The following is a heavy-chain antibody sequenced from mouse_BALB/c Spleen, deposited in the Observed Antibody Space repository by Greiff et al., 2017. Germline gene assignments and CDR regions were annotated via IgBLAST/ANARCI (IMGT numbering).Heavy chain of an antibody. D-gene: IGHD2-3*01. V-gene: IGHV5-12-2*01. CDR1: GFTFSSYT. J-gene: IGHJ3*01. Sequence: EVKLVESGGGLVQPGGSLKLSCAASGFTFSSYTMSWVRQTPEKRLEWVAYISNGGGSTYYPDTVKGRFTISRDNAKNTLYLQMSSLKSEDTAMYYCARHWGGYYFAYWGQGTLVTVSA. CDR2: ISNGGGST. CDR3: ARHWGGYYFAY.